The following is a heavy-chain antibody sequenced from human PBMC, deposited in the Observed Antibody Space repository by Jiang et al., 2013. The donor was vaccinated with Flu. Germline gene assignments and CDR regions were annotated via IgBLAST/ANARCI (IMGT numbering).Heavy chain of an antibody. CDR3: ARSGPNPPNDFWSGYEASWFDP. Sequence: GLVKPSQTLSLTCTVSGGSISSGSYYWSWIRQPAGKGLEWIGRIYTSGSTNYNPSLKSRVTISVDTSKNQFSLKLSSVTAADTAVYYCARSGPNPPNDFWSGYEASWFDPWGQGTLVTVSS. CDR2: IYTSGST. J-gene: IGHJ5*02. CDR1: GGSISSGSYY. V-gene: IGHV4-61*02. D-gene: IGHD3-3*01.